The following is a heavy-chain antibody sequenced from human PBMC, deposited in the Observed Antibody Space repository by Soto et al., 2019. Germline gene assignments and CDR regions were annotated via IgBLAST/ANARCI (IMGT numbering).Heavy chain of an antibody. CDR3: STTFGRGAFDI. V-gene: IGHV4-59*11. J-gene: IGHJ3*02. Sequence: VQLQESGTGLVKPSETLSLTCPVSGGSILIHHWNWIRQPPGKGLEWIGHIYYSGSTNYNPSLKSRNTISLDTCKNQCSMTLRSVSAADTTVYYCSTTFGRGAFDIWGQGTMVTVSS. CDR1: GGSILIHH. CDR2: IYYSGST. D-gene: IGHD3-10*01.